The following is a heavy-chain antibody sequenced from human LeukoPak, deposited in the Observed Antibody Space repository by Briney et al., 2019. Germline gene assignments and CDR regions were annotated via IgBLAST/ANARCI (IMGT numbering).Heavy chain of an antibody. CDR3: ARGRYCSGGSCYYYMDV. D-gene: IGHD2-15*01. CDR1: GGSISSYY. V-gene: IGHV4-34*01. CDR2: INHSGST. Sequence: PSETLSLTCTVSGGSISSYYWSWIRQPPGKGLEWIGEINHSGSTNYNPSLKSRVTISVDTSKNQFSLKLSSVTAADTAVYYCARGRYCSGGSCYYYMDVWGKGTTVTVSS. J-gene: IGHJ6*03.